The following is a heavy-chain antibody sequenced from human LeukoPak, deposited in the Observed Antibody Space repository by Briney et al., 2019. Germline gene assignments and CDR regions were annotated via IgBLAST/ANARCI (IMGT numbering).Heavy chain of an antibody. V-gene: IGHV4-59*12. CDR2: IYYSGST. CDR1: GGSISSYY. CDR3: ARDISGGYNWFDP. Sequence: SETLSLTCTISGGSISSYYWSWIRQPPGKGLEWIGYIYYSGSTNYNPSLKSRVTISVDTSKNQFSLKLSSVTAADTAVYYCARDISGGYNWFDPWGQGTLVTVSS. D-gene: IGHD1-20*01. J-gene: IGHJ5*02.